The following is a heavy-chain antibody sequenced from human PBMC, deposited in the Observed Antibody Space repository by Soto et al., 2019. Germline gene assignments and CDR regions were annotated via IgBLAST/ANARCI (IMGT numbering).Heavy chain of an antibody. CDR1: GFTVSSNY. V-gene: IGHV3-53*04. J-gene: IGHJ3*02. Sequence: GGSLRLSCAASGFTVSSNYMSWVRQAPGKGLEWVSVIYSGGSTYYADSVKGRFTISRHNSKNTLYLQMNSLRAEDTAVYYCARWSTYYYDSSGYSRDAFDIWGQGTMVTVSS. CDR2: IYSGGST. CDR3: ARWSTYYYDSSGYSRDAFDI. D-gene: IGHD3-22*01.